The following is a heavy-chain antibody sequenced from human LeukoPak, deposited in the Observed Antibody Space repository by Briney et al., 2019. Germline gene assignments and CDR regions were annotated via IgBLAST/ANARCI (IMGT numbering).Heavy chain of an antibody. J-gene: IGHJ5*02. CDR2: IYYSGST. D-gene: IGHD3-10*01. CDR3: ARVSATSSMVRGVIRWFDP. CDR1: GGSISSGGYY. Sequence: SETLSLTCSVSGGSISSGGYYWSWIRQHPGKGLEWIGYIYYSGSTYYNPSLKSRVTISVDTSKNQFSLKLSSVTAADTAVYYCARVSATSSMVRGVIRWFDPWGQGTLVTVSS. V-gene: IGHV4-31*03.